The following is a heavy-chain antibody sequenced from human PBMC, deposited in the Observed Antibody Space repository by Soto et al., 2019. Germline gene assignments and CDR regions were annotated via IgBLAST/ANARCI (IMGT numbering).Heavy chain of an antibody. V-gene: IGHV4-30-2*01. D-gene: IGHD2-2*01. J-gene: IGHJ6*02. CDR1: GVSMSSGGYS. Sequence: QLQLQESGSGLVKPSQTLSLTCGVSGVSMSSGGYSWSWIRQPPGKGLEWIGYIFQSGATHYNPSLKSRVTISADMSKNQFSLKLTSVTAADTAVYYCARGLYCSGTSCYHDYHFAMDVWGQGATVTVSS. CDR2: IFQSGAT. CDR3: ARGLYCSGTSCYHDYHFAMDV.